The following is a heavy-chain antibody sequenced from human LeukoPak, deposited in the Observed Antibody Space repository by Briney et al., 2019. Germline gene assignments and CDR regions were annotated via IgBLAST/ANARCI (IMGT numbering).Heavy chain of an antibody. D-gene: IGHD1-7*01. CDR2: ISSSSSTI. V-gene: IGHV3-48*01. J-gene: IGHJ4*02. Sequence: GGSLRLSCAASGFTFSDHYMDWVRQAPGKGLEWFSYISSSSSTIYYADSVKGRFTISRDNAKNSLYLQMNSLRAEDTAVYYCARSSRELGGFAPWELMPPFDYWGQGTLVTVSS. CDR3: ARSSRELGGFAPWELMPPFDY. CDR1: GFTFSDHY.